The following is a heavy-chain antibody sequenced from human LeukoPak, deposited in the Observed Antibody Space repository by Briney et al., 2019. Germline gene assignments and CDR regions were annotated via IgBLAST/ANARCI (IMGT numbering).Heavy chain of an antibody. J-gene: IGHJ4*02. Sequence: SETLSLTCTVSGGSISSYYWSWIRQPAGKGLEWIGRIYTSGSTNYNPSLKSRVTMTRDTSTSTVYMDLSSLRSEDTAVYYCARWTTTFLDYWGQGTLVTVSS. CDR3: ARWTTTFLDY. V-gene: IGHV4-4*07. D-gene: IGHD1-1*01. CDR1: GGSISSYY. CDR2: IYTSGST.